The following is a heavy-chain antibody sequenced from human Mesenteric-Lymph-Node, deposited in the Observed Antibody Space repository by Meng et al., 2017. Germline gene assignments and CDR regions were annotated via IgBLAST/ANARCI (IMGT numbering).Heavy chain of an antibody. D-gene: IGHD3-10*01. J-gene: IGHJ4*02. CDR3: AKERRHCNGSGSFDF. V-gene: IGHV4-30-4*01. CDR2: TYSSGKT. CDR1: GGSINSDEYC. Sequence: VPLQEAGPGLVKPSQTRSITVTLTGGSINSDEYCWTWNRQSPGRRLEWGGITYSSGKTCYTPSLRSRVTRSIDTPRSQFFLMLASITAADTAVYYYAKERRHCNGSGSFDFWGQGTLVTVSS.